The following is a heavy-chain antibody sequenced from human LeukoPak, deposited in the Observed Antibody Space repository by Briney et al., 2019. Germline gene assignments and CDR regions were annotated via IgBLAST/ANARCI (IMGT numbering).Heavy chain of an antibody. J-gene: IGHJ3*02. CDR1: GFTFSDYY. V-gene: IGHV3-11*01. CDR2: ISSSGNSI. D-gene: IGHD2-15*01. CDR3: ARVKGSYAVDM. Sequence: GGSLRLSCAASGFTFSDYYMSWMRQAPGKGLEWVSYISSSGNSIYYADSVKSRFTMSRDNAKNSLYLQMNSLRAEDTAVYYCARVKGSYAVDMWGQGIMVTVSS.